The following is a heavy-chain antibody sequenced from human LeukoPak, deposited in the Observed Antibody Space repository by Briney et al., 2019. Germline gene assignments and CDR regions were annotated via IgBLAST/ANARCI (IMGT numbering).Heavy chain of an antibody. V-gene: IGHV3-11*01. D-gene: IGHD6-19*01. CDR3: AKVPVAGTDYFDY. Sequence: GGSLRLSCAASGFTFSDYYMSWIRQAPGKGLEWVSYISSSGSTIYYADSVKGRFTISRDNAKNSLYLQMNSLRAEDTAVYYCAKVPVAGTDYFDYWGQGTLVTVSS. CDR1: GFTFSDYY. CDR2: ISSSGSTI. J-gene: IGHJ4*02.